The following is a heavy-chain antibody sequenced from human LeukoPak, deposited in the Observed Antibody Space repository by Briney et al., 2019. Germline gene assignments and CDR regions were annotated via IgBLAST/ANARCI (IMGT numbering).Heavy chain of an antibody. D-gene: IGHD1-1*01. J-gene: IGHJ4*02. CDR3: ARDKGGTGPTHLDY. CDR1: GFTFSSYW. V-gene: IGHV3-7*01. CDR2: IKEDGGEK. Sequence: GGSLRLSCAASGFTFSSYWMSWVRQAPGKGLEWVANIKEDGGEKYSVDSVKGRFTISRDNAMNTLYLEMNSLRAEDTALYYCARDKGGTGPTHLDYWGQGALVTVSS.